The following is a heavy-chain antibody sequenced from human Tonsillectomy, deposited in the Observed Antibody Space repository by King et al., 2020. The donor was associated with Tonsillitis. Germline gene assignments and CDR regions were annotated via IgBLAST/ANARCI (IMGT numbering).Heavy chain of an antibody. CDR2: IYHSGST. V-gene: IGHV4-38-2*01. Sequence: QLQESGPGLVKPSETLSLTCAVSGYSISSGYYWGWIRQPPGKGLEWIGSIYHSGSTYYNPSLKSRVTISVDTSKNQFSLKLSSVTAADTAVYYCARGGVLWFGELSHNWFDPWGQGTLVTVSS. J-gene: IGHJ5*02. CDR3: ARGGVLWFGELSHNWFDP. CDR1: GYSISSGYY. D-gene: IGHD3-10*01.